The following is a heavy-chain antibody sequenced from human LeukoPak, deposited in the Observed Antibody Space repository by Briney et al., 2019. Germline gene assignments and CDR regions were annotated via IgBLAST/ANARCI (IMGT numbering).Heavy chain of an antibody. D-gene: IGHD3-10*01. J-gene: IGHJ6*03. V-gene: IGHV1-2*02. Sequence: ASVKVSCKASGYTFTDYYMHWVRQAPGQGLEWMGWINPNNGGTNYAQKFQGRVTMTRDTSLSTAYMELSRLRSDDTAVYYCARDLKYYYGSGSYRPETKYYYYYYMDVWGKGTTVTISS. CDR1: GYTFTDYY. CDR3: ARDLKYYYGSGSYRPETKYYYYYYMDV. CDR2: INPNNGGT.